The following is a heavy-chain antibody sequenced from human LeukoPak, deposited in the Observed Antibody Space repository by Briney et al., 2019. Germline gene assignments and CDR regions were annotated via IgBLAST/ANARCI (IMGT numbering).Heavy chain of an antibody. Sequence: GGSLRLSCAASGFSFSRYWMSWVRQAPGKGLEWGANINEDGSEKYYVDSVEGRFTISRDNAENSLYLQMNSLRAEDTAVYYCARAGGPGTVDYWGQGILVTVSS. CDR3: ARAGGPGTVDY. CDR2: INEDGSEK. V-gene: IGHV3-7*01. D-gene: IGHD6-13*01. J-gene: IGHJ4*02. CDR1: GFSFSRYW.